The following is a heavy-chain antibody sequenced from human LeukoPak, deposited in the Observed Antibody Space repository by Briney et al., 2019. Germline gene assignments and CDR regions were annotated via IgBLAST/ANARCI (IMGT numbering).Heavy chain of an antibody. CDR3: ARASAAAGTTFGYYYYGMDV. V-gene: IGHV4-4*02. Sequence: SGTLSLTCAVSGGSISSSNWWSWVRQPPGKGLEWIGEIYHSGSTNYNPSLKSRVTISVDKSKNQFSPKLSSVTAADTAVYYCARASAAAGTTFGYYYYGMDVWGQGTTVTVSS. D-gene: IGHD6-13*01. CDR2: IYHSGST. J-gene: IGHJ6*02. CDR1: GGSISSSNW.